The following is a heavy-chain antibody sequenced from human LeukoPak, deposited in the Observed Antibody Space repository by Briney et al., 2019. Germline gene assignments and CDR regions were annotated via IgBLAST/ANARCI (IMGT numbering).Heavy chain of an antibody. CDR2: LSNSGST. D-gene: IGHD6-13*01. CDR3: ARATETFSWFLQH. J-gene: IGHJ1*01. V-gene: IGHV4-59*01. Sequence: SETLSLTCSVSGGSIGSYYWSWIRQPPGKGLEWIGHLSNSGSTNYNPSLKSRVTISVDTSKNQFSLKLNSVTAADTAVCYCARATETFSWFLQHWGQGTLVTVSS. CDR1: GGSIGSYY.